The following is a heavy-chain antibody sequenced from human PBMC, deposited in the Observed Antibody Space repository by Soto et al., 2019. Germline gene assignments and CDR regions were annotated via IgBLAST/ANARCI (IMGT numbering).Heavy chain of an antibody. CDR3: ARDFHYDLSGEANH. D-gene: IGHD3-10*02. J-gene: IGHJ5*02. CDR1: GGTFSSYT. Sequence: QVQLVQSGAEVKKPGSSVKVSCKASGGTFSSYTISWVRQAPGQGLEWMGKIIPILGTANYAQKFQGRVTITADKSTSTAYMEMSSLRSEDTAVYYCARDFHYDLSGEANHWCQGTLVTVSS. V-gene: IGHV1-69*08. CDR2: IIPILGTA.